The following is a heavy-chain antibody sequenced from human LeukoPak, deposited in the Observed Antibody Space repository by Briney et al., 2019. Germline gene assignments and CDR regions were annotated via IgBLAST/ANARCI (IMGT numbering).Heavy chain of an antibody. CDR1: VYTFTRYV. V-gene: IGHV1-8*01. D-gene: IGHD3-9*01. CDR2: MNPKSGNT. CDR3: ARGASGGYFDWSNRYFDY. J-gene: IGHJ4*02. Sequence: ASVPVSCKASVYTFTRYVINGVGQPTAQGREGMGWMNPKSGNTDFAQKFQGRVTMTRNTSISTAYMELSSLRSEDTAVYYCARGASGGYFDWSNRYFDYWGQGTLVTVSS.